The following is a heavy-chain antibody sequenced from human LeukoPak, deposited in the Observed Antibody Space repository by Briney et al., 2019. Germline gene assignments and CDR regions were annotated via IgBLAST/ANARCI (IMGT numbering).Heavy chain of an antibody. CDR1: GGSISSYY. D-gene: IGHD3-9*01. CDR3: ARDLNPHYYYYYMDV. J-gene: IGHJ6*03. CDR2: IYTSGST. Sequence: SETLSLTCTVSGGSISSYYWSWIRQPAGKGLEWIGRIYTSGSTNYNPSLKSRVTMSVDTSKNQFSLKLSSVTAADTAVYYCARDLNPHYYYYYMDVWGKGTTVTVSS. V-gene: IGHV4-4*07.